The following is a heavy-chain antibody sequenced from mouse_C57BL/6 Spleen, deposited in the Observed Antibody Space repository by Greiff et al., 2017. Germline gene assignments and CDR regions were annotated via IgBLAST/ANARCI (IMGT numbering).Heavy chain of an antibody. Sequence: QVQLQQSGPELVKPGASVKISCKASGYAFSSSWMNWVKQRPGKGLEWIGRIYPGDGDTNYNGKFKGKATLTADKSSSTAYMQLSSLPSEDSAVYFCARGAQATAYWGQGTLVTVSA. V-gene: IGHV1-82*01. J-gene: IGHJ3*01. CDR3: ARGAQATAY. CDR1: GYAFSSSW. D-gene: IGHD3-2*02. CDR2: IYPGDGDT.